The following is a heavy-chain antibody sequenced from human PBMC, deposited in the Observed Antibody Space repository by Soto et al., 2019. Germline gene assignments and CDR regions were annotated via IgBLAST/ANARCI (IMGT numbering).Heavy chain of an antibody. D-gene: IGHD2-15*01. V-gene: IGHV3-15*07. J-gene: IGHJ4*02. CDR2: IKSKSDAGTT. CDR1: GFSFSNAW. Sequence: GGSLRLSCAASGFSFSNAWMNWVRQAPGKGLEWVGRIKSKSDAGTTDYAAPVKGRFIISRDDSKNTLYLQMNSLKIEDTGMYYCTTDVWTSRSIEHWGQGTPVTVSS. CDR3: TTDVWTSRSIEH.